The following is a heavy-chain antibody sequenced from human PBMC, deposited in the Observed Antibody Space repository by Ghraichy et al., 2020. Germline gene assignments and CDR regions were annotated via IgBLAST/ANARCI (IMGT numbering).Heavy chain of an antibody. D-gene: IGHD2-2*01. Sequence: SETLSLTCAVYGGSFSGYYWSWIRQPPGKGLEWIGEINHSGSTNYNPSLKSRVTISVDTSKNQFSLKLSSVTAADTAVYYCARGRLQKRQLLSGRFDPWGQGTLVTVSS. CDR1: GGSFSGYY. J-gene: IGHJ5*02. CDR3: ARGRLQKRQLLSGRFDP. CDR2: INHSGST. V-gene: IGHV4-34*01.